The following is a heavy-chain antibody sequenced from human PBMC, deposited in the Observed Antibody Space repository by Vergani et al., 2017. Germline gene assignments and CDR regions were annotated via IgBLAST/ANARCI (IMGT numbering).Heavy chain of an antibody. Sequence: VQLVQSGAEVKKPGESLRISCKGSGYTFTGYYMHWVRQAPGQGLEWMGWINPNSGGTNYAQKFQGRVTMTRDTSISTAYMELSRLRSDDTAVYYCARDPGYYGSGTPSYYYYGMDVWGQGTTVTVSS. V-gene: IGHV1-2*02. CDR3: ARDPGYYGSGTPSYYYYGMDV. J-gene: IGHJ6*02. CDR2: INPNSGGT. D-gene: IGHD3-10*01. CDR1: GYTFTGYY.